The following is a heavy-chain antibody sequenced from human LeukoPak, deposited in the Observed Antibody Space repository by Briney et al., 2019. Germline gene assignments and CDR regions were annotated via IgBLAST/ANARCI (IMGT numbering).Heavy chain of an antibody. Sequence: PGRSLRLSCAASGFTFSSYAMHWVRQAPGKGLEWVAVISYDGSNKYYADSVKGRFTISRDNSKNTLYLQMNSLRAEDTAVYYCARDIGPGSSSWYDAFDIWGQGTMVTVSS. J-gene: IGHJ3*02. V-gene: IGHV3-30-3*01. CDR1: GFTFSSYA. CDR2: ISYDGSNK. CDR3: ARDIGPGSSSWYDAFDI. D-gene: IGHD6-13*01.